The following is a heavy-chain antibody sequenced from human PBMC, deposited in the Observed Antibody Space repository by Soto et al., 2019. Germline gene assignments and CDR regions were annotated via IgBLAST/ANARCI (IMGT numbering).Heavy chain of an antibody. Sequence: ASVKVSGKASGYTFTSYAMHWVRQAPGQRLEWMGWINAGNGNTKYSQKFQGRVTITRDISASTAYMELSSLRSEDTAVYYCARGGSLYWYFDLWGRGTLVTVSS. CDR3: ARGGSLYWYFDL. CDR1: GYTFTSYA. V-gene: IGHV1-3*01. CDR2: INAGNGNT. D-gene: IGHD1-26*01. J-gene: IGHJ2*01.